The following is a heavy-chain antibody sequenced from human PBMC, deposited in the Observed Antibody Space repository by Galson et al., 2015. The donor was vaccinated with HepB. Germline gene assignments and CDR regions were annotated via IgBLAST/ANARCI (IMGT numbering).Heavy chain of an antibody. D-gene: IGHD2-15*01. J-gene: IGHJ4*02. V-gene: IGHV3-7*03. CDR3: ARGPAGYCSGGSCSFDN. CDR2: INQAGSEK. CDR1: GFTFSSHW. Sequence: SLRLSCAASGFTFSSHWMSWVRQAPGKGLEWVANINQAGSEKYYVDSVKGRFTVSRDNAENSLYLQMNSLRAEDTAVYYCARGPAGYCSGGSCSFDNWGQGTLVTVSS.